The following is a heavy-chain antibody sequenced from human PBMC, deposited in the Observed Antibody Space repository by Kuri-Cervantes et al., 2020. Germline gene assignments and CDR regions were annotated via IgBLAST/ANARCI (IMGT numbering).Heavy chain of an antibody. J-gene: IGHJ1*01. CDR3: ARGGMTMVRGVDRSSQH. CDR1: GGSTSSYY. D-gene: IGHD3-10*01. V-gene: IGHV4-59*12. Sequence: SETLSLTCTVSGGSTSSYYWSWIRQPPGKGLEWIGYIYYSGSTNYNPSLKSRVTISVDTSKNQFSLKLSSVTAADTAVYFCARGGMTMVRGVDRSSQHWGQGTLVTVSS. CDR2: IYYSGST.